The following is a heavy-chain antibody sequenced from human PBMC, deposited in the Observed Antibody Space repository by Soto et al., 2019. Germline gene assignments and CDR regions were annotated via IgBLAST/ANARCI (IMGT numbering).Heavy chain of an antibody. CDR3: ARGANYYDSSQVDY. V-gene: IGHV1-69*04. J-gene: IGHJ4*02. Sequence: SVKVSCKASGGTFSSYAISWVRQAPGQGLEWMGRIIPILGIANYAQKFQGRVTITADKSTSTAYMELSSLRSEDTAVYYCARGANYYDSSQVDYWGQGTLVTVSS. D-gene: IGHD3-22*01. CDR1: GGTFSSYA. CDR2: IIPILGIA.